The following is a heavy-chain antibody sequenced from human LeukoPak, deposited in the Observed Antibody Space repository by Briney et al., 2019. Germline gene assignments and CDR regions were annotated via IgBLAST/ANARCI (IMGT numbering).Heavy chain of an antibody. CDR1: GFTFSSCE. V-gene: IGHV3-74*01. J-gene: IGHJ4*02. Sequence: GGSLRLSCAASGFTFSSCEMNWVRQAPGKGLVWVSRINNDGSSTSYADSVKGRFTISRDNAKNTLYLQMNTLRAEDTAVYYCATGGGWWSPDYWGQGTLVTVSS. CDR2: INNDGSST. CDR3: ATGGGWWSPDY. D-gene: IGHD2-15*01.